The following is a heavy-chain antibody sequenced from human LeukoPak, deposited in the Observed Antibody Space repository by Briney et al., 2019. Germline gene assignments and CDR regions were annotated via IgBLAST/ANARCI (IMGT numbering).Heavy chain of an antibody. D-gene: IGHD1-1*01. J-gene: IGHJ4*02. CDR3: ARDLEGWETGTFDY. Sequence: KSGGSLRLSCAASGFTFSEYYMSWIRQVPGKGLEWVSYISSSGSTIYHADSVKGRFTISRDNAKNSLYLQMNSLRAEDTAVYYCARDLEGWETGTFDYWGQGTLVTVSS. CDR1: GFTFSEYY. CDR2: ISSSGSTI. V-gene: IGHV3-11*04.